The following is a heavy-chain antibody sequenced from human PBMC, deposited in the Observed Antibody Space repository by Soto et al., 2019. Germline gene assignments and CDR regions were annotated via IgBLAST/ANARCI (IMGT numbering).Heavy chain of an antibody. V-gene: IGHV2-5*01. CDR3: AHRLRHPYDSCGYRIPSSRWFDP. CDR2: IYWNDDK. CDR1: GFSLSTSGVG. J-gene: IGHJ5*02. Sequence: QITLKESGPTLVKPTQTLTLTCTFSGFSLSTSGVGVGWIRQPPGKALEWLALIYWNDDKRYRPSLKSRLTVTNDTYKNLVVLTMTNMDPVDTATYYGAHRLRHPYDSCGYRIPSSRWFDPWGQGTLVTVSS. D-gene: IGHD3-22*01.